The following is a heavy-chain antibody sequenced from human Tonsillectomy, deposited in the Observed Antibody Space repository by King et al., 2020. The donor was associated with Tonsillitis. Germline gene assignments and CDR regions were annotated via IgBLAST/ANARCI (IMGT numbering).Heavy chain of an antibody. CDR3: ARARFYGHPSLNSPPPYYFDY. Sequence: VQLVESGGGLVQPGGSLRLSCAASGFTFSRYWMSWVRQAPGKGLEWVAHIKQDGGEKYYVDSVRGRFTISRDNAKNSLYLQMNSLRAEDTAVYYCARARFYGHPSLNSPPPYYFDYWGQGTLVTVSS. D-gene: IGHD4-17*01. CDR2: IKQDGGEK. CDR1: GFTFSRYW. J-gene: IGHJ4*02. V-gene: IGHV3-7*03.